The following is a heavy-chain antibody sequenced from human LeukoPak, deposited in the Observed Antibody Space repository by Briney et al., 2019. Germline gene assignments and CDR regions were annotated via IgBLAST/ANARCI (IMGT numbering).Heavy chain of an antibody. V-gene: IGHV3-30*03. CDR1: GFTFSYYG. CDR3: ARERYDILTGPYYGMAV. J-gene: IGHJ6*01. CDR2: ISYDGSNK. Sequence: PGGSLRLSCAASGFTFSYYGMHWVRQAPGKGLEWVAVISYDGSNKFYADSVKGRITISRDNSKNTLYLQMNSLRPEDTAVYYCARERYDILTGPYYGMAVWGQGTTVTVSS. D-gene: IGHD3-9*01.